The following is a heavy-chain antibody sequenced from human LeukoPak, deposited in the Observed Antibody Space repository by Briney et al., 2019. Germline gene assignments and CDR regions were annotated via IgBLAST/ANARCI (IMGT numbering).Heavy chain of an antibody. Sequence: GGSLRLSCAASGFTVSSNYMSWVRLAPGKGLEWVSVIYSGGSTYYADSVKGRFTISRDNSKNTLYLQMNSLRAEDTAVYYCARDSDILTGDYYYGMDVWGQGTTVTVSS. CDR2: IYSGGST. CDR3: ARDSDILTGDYYYGMDV. V-gene: IGHV3-66*01. J-gene: IGHJ6*02. CDR1: GFTVSSNY. D-gene: IGHD3-9*01.